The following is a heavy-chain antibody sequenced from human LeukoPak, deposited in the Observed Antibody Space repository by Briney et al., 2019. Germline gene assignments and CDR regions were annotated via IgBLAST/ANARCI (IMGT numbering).Heavy chain of an antibody. J-gene: IGHJ4*02. CDR3: ARTYYDYRVGTNYFDY. D-gene: IGHD3-3*01. Sequence: GGSLRLSCAASGFSVTTSYMSWVRQAPGKGLEWVSVTYSGGSTSHADSEKGGFTVSRDDSKNMVYLQMNSMRHDDTAVYYCARTYYDYRVGTNYFDYWGQGTLVTVSS. CDR2: TYSGGST. V-gene: IGHV3-66*01. CDR1: GFSVTTSY.